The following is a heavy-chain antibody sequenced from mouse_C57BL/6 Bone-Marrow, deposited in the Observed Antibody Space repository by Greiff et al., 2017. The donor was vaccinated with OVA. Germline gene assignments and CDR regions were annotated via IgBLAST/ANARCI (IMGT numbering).Heavy chain of an antibody. CDR2: IDPEDGET. Sequence: EVMLVESGAELVKPGASVKLSCTASGFNIKDYYMHWVKQRTEQGLEWIGRIDPEDGETKYAPKFQGKATITADTSSNTAYLQLSSLTSEDTAVYYCARDDYYGSSYWYFDVWGTGTTVTVSS. V-gene: IGHV14-2*01. D-gene: IGHD1-1*01. CDR1: GFNIKDYY. J-gene: IGHJ1*03. CDR3: ARDDYYGSSYWYFDV.